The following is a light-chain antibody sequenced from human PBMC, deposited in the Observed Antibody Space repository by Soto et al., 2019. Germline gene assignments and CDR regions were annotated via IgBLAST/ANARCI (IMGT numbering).Light chain of an antibody. Sequence: QSVLTQPPSASGTPGQRVTISCSGSSSNIGSNTVNWYQQLPGTAPKLLIYSNNQRPSGVPDRFSGSKSGTSASLAISGLQSEDESDYYCAAWDDILSSWVFGGGTKLTVL. CDR3: AAWDDILSSWV. CDR2: SNN. V-gene: IGLV1-44*01. J-gene: IGLJ3*02. CDR1: SSNIGSNT.